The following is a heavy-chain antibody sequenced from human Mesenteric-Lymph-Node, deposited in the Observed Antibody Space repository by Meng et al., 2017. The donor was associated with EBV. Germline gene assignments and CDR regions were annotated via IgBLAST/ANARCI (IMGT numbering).Heavy chain of an antibody. CDR2: ISYDGINK. J-gene: IGHJ4*02. V-gene: IGHV3-30*03. D-gene: IGHD6-6*01. Sequence: QVQLVESGGGVGQPGRSLRLSCAASEFTFSDYGMHWVRQAPGKGLEWLAVISYDGINKHNADSVKGRFTISRDNSKNTLYLQMNSLRVDDTAVYYCARFLYSSAYYWGLGTLVTVSS. CDR3: ARFLYSSAYY. CDR1: EFTFSDYG.